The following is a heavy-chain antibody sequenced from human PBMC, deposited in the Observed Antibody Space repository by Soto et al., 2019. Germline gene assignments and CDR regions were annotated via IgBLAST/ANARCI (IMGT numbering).Heavy chain of an antibody. D-gene: IGHD6-13*01. CDR3: ATRMYSTSWYYFVS. V-gene: IGHV3-23*01. Sequence: EVQLLESGGGFVQPGGSLRLSCAASGFTFINYALSWVRQAPGKGLEWVSTIGGGSGSTSYADSVKGRFSISRENSKNTFYLQMNTLRAEDTALYYCATRMYSTSWYYFVSWGQGTLVTVSS. CDR2: IGGGSGST. J-gene: IGHJ4*02. CDR1: GFTFINYA.